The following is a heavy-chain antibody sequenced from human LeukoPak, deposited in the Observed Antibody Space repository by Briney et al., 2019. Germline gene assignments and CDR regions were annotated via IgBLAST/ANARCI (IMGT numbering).Heavy chain of an antibody. CDR3: ARAADILTGYFPGY. Sequence: ASVNVSCKASGGTFSSYAISWVRQAPGQGLEWMGRIIPILGIANYAQKFQGRVTITADKSTSTAYMELSSLRSEDTAVYYCARAADILTGYFPGYWGRGTLVTVSS. D-gene: IGHD3-9*01. CDR1: GGTFSSYA. CDR2: IIPILGIA. J-gene: IGHJ4*02. V-gene: IGHV1-69*04.